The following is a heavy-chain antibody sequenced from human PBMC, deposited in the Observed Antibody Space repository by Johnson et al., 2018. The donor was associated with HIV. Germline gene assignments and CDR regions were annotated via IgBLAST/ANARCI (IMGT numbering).Heavy chain of an antibody. V-gene: IGHV3-11*04. CDR2: ISSSGSII. CDR3: ARPPGSTWNSAAFDI. J-gene: IGHJ3*02. D-gene: IGHD6-13*01. CDR1: GFDFDDYG. Sequence: QVQLVESVGGVVRPGGSLRLSCSASGFDFDDYGMSWIRQAPGKGLEWVSYISSSGSIIYYGDSVTGRFNTSRDNAKNTLYLQMNSLRAEDTAVYYCARPPGSTWNSAAFDIWGQGTMVTVSS.